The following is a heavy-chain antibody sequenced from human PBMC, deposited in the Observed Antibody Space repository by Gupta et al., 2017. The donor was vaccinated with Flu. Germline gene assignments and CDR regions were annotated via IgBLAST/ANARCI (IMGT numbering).Heavy chain of an antibody. V-gene: IGHV3-23*01. CDR3: VRRWSFSLDS. D-gene: IGHD3-10*01. Sequence: WVRQAPGKGLEWVSGIGPSGADTYYPDSVRGRFTVSRDNSENTLHLQLNTLRVDDTAVYYCVRRWSFSLDSWGQGTLVTVSS. J-gene: IGHJ4*02. CDR2: IGPSGADT.